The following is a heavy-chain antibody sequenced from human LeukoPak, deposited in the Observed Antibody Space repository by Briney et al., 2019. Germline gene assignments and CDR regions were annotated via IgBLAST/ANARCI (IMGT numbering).Heavy chain of an antibody. CDR2: IKQDGSEK. Sequence: GGSLRLSCAASEFTFSSYWMSWVRQAPGKGLEWVANIKQDGSEKYYVDSVKGRFTISRDDAKNSLYLQMNSLRAEDTAVYYCARDKIVGATNFDYWGQGTLVTVSS. J-gene: IGHJ4*02. CDR1: EFTFSSYW. D-gene: IGHD1-26*01. V-gene: IGHV3-7*01. CDR3: ARDKIVGATNFDY.